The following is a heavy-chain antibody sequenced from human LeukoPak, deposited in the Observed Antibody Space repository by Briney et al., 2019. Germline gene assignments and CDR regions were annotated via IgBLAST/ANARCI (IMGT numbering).Heavy chain of an antibody. D-gene: IGHD3-22*01. CDR3: AKSLTYYHENSDSI. Sequence: GGSLRLSCAASGFIVSSNYMTWVRQAPGKGLEWVSVIYKDGRTFYADSVKGRFTISRDNSKNTLYLQMNSLRAEDTAAYYCAKSLTYYHENSDSIWGQGTLVTVSS. J-gene: IGHJ4*02. V-gene: IGHV3-53*01. CDR1: GFIVSSNY. CDR2: IYKDGRT.